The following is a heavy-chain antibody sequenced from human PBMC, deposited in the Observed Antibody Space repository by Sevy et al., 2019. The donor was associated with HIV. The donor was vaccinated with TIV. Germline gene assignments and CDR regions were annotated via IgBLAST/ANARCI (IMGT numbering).Heavy chain of an antibody. CDR1: GFSLSDHA. Sequence: GGSLRLSCAASGFSLSDHAVSWVRQTPGKGLEWLAVISYNGRNQYYADSVEGRFTISKDDSKNTLYLQLNSLRAEDTAVYYCARFVGYCSGGRCSIIDFWGQGTLVTVSS. J-gene: IGHJ4*02. V-gene: IGHV3-30*04. D-gene: IGHD2-15*01. CDR2: ISYNGRNQ. CDR3: ARFVGYCSGGRCSIIDF.